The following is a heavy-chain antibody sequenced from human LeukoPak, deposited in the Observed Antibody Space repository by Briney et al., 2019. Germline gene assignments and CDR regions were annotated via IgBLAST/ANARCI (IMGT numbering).Heavy chain of an antibody. J-gene: IGHJ2*01. CDR3: ARVLLDTNGDQYWYYDL. Sequence: PGGSLRLSCAASGFTVSSNYMNWVRQAPGRGPEGVSVIYKAGNTFDADSVKGRFTMSRDNSKNTLYLQMNSLRAEDTAVYYCARVLLDTNGDQYWYYDLWGRGTLVTVSS. CDR1: GFTVSSNY. V-gene: IGHV3-53*01. D-gene: IGHD2-8*01. CDR2: IYKAGNT.